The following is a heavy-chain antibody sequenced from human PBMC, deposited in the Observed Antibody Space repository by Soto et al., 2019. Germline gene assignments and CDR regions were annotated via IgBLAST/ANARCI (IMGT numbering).Heavy chain of an antibody. CDR1: GYTFTDYA. CDR2: MNAGVGNT. V-gene: IGHV1-3*01. D-gene: IGHD5-18*01. Sequence: HVELVQSGADVKKPGASVTISCKASGYTFTDYALHLVRQAPGQRLEWLGWMNAGVGNTLYSQKCQGRVTITRDTSPSTAYMELNSLKSVDTAIYYCATDTVYTFGSLNYWGPGTLVTVSS. CDR3: ATDTVYTFGSLNY. J-gene: IGHJ4*02.